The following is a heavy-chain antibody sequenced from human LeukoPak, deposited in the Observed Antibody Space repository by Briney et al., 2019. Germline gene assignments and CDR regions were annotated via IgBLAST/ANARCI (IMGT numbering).Heavy chain of an antibody. CDR1: GFTFSNYA. Sequence: GRSLRLSCAASGFTFSNYAMHWVRQAPGKGLEWVAVISYDGSNKYYADSVKGRFTISRDNSKNRLYVQMNSLRAEDTAVCYGARGGPYDFWSGYEDRYYMDVWGKGTTVTVSS. D-gene: IGHD3-3*01. J-gene: IGHJ6*03. CDR3: ARGGPYDFWSGYEDRYYMDV. V-gene: IGHV3-30*01. CDR2: ISYDGSNK.